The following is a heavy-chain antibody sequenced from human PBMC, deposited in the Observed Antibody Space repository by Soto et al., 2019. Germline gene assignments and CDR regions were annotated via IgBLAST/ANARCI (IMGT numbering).Heavy chain of an antibody. CDR3: AHFRGSTSGYEY. V-gene: IGHV2-5*02. CDR1: GFSLNTRAVG. CDR2: IYWDDDK. D-gene: IGHD5-18*01. J-gene: IGHJ4*02. Sequence: QITLKESGPTLVKPTQTLTLTCAFSGFSLNTRAVGVGWIRQPPGKALEWLAVIYWDDDKHYSPSLKTRLTITKDTSKNQVVLTMTNMDPIDTATYYCAHFRGSTSGYEYWGQGTLVTVSS.